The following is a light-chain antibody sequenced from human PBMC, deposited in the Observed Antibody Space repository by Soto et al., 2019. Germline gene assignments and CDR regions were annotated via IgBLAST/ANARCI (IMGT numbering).Light chain of an antibody. V-gene: IGKV1-27*01. CDR2: SAS. CDR1: QAIRNN. J-gene: IGKJ3*01. Sequence: DFQMTQSPSSLSASVGDRVTITCRSSQAIRNNLAWYQQKPGKLPQLLIYSASTLQSGVPSRFSGSGSGTDFTLTISSLQPEDVGTYYCQKCDAGPFTLGPGSKVDI. CDR3: QKCDAGPFT.